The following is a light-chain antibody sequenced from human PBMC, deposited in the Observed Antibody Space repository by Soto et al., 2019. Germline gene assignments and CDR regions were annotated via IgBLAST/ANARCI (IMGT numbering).Light chain of an antibody. CDR2: GDS. V-gene: IGLV1-40*01. Sequence: QSVLTQPPSVSGAPGQRFTISCTGTSCNIGGGYDVHWYQQLPGTAPKLIIYGDSNRPSGVPDRFSGSKSGTSASLAITGVQEEDEADYYCRSYYGSRRGVVFGGGTKLTVL. CDR1: SCNIGGGYD. J-gene: IGLJ2*01. CDR3: RSYYGSRRGVV.